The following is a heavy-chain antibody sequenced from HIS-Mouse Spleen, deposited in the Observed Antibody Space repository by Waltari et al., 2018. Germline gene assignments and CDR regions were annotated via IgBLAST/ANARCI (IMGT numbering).Heavy chain of an antibody. CDR3: ARGGSSGWYVFDY. CDR2: IYYSGST. D-gene: IGHD6-19*01. V-gene: IGHV4-39*07. CDR1: GGSISSSSYY. Sequence: QLQLQESGPGLVKPSETLSLTCTVSGGSISSSSYYWGWIRQPPGKGLEWIGSIYYSGSTYYNPSLKSRVTISVDTSKNQFSLKLSSVTAADTAVYYCARGGSSGWYVFDYWGQGTLVTVSS. J-gene: IGHJ4*02.